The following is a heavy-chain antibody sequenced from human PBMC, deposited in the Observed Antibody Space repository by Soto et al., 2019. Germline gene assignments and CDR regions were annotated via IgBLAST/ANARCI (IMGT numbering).Heavy chain of an antibody. J-gene: IGHJ4*02. CDR1: GASITNSEW. D-gene: IGHD6-13*01. CDR3: APNKCWSSDY. CDR2: IHHSGAT. Sequence: QVQMQESGPGLVQPSGTLSLTCAVSGASITNSEWWRWVRQAPGKGLELIGGIHHSGATNYNPSLKSRLTLLMDKSNIQFSLILTSVTAADSAVYYGAPNKCWSSDYWGQGILVTVSS. V-gene: IGHV4-4*02.